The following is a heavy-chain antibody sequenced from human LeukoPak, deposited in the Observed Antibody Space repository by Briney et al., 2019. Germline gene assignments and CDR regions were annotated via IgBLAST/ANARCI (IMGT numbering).Heavy chain of an antibody. D-gene: IGHD3-10*01. Sequence: SETLSLTCTVSGGSISTSNYYWGWIRQPPGKGLEWIGNIFYSGSTYYSPSLKSRVTISLDTSRNQFSLKLTSVTAADTAVYYCARDLWGSGIDNWGQGTLVTVSS. CDR1: GGSISTSNYY. CDR3: ARDLWGSGIDN. J-gene: IGHJ4*02. V-gene: IGHV4-39*07. CDR2: IFYSGST.